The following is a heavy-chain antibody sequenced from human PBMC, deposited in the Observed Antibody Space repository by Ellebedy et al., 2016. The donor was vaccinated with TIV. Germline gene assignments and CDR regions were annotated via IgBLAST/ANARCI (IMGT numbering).Heavy chain of an antibody. J-gene: IGHJ6*02. CDR1: GYTFTSYG. Sequence: AASVKVSCKASGYTFTSYGISWVRQAPGQELEWMGWISAYNGNTNYAQKLQGRVTMTTDTSTSTAYMELRSLRSDDTAVYYCARGVDGDYGGTYYYYYGMDVWGQGTTVTVSS. V-gene: IGHV1-18*04. D-gene: IGHD4-17*01. CDR3: ARGVDGDYGGTYYYYYGMDV. CDR2: ISAYNGNT.